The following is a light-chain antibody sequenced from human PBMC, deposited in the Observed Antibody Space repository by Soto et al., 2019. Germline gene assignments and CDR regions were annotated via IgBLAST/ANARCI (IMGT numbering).Light chain of an antibody. CDR1: QTISSW. V-gene: IGKV1-5*03. CDR2: KAS. Sequence: DIQMTQSPSTLSGSVGDRVTITCRASQTISSWLAWYQQKPGKAPKLLIYKASTLKSGVPSRFSGSGSGTDFTLTISSLQPEDFATYYCQQSYSNPWTFGQGTKVDIK. J-gene: IGKJ1*01. CDR3: QQSYSNPWT.